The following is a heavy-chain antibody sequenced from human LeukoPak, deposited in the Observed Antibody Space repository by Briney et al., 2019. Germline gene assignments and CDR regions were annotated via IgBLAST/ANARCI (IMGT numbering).Heavy chain of an antibody. CDR2: INPNSGGT. V-gene: IGHV1-2*02. J-gene: IGHJ4*02. D-gene: IGHD6-19*01. CDR1: VYTFTGYY. CDR3: ARDHLVEGYSSGLPRY. Sequence: GASVNVSCKASVYTFTGYYMHWVRQAPGQGLEWMGWINPNSGGTNYAQKFQGRVTMTRDTSISTAYMELSRLRSDDTAVYYCARDHLVEGYSSGLPRYWGQGTLVTVSS.